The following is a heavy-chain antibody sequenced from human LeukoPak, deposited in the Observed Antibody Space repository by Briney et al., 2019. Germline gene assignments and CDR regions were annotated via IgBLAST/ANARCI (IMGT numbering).Heavy chain of an antibody. CDR1: GFTFSSYS. V-gene: IGHV3-21*01. CDR2: ISSSSSYI. D-gene: IGHD6-19*01. Sequence: KPGGSLTLSCAASGFTFSSYSMNWVRQAPGKGLEWVLSISSSSSYIYYADSVKGRFTISRYNGKNSLYLQMNSLRAEDTAVYYCARLGTVAGHTFDYWGQGTLVTVSS. J-gene: IGHJ4*02. CDR3: ARLGTVAGHTFDY.